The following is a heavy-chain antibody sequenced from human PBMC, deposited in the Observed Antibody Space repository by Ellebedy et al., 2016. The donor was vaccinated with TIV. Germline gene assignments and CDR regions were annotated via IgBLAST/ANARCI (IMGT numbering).Heavy chain of an antibody. J-gene: IGHJ6*03. Sequence: SETLSLXCTVSGGSISSGGYYWSWIRQHPGKGLEWIGEINHSGSTNYNPSLKSRVTISVDTSKNQFSLKLSSVTAADTAVYYCARGPAVVTGNFYYYYMDVWGKGTTVTVSS. V-gene: IGHV4-31*03. D-gene: IGHD4-23*01. CDR1: GGSISSGGYY. CDR2: INHSGST. CDR3: ARGPAVVTGNFYYYYMDV.